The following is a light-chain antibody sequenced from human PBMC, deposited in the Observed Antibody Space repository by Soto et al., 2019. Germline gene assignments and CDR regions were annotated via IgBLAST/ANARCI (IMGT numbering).Light chain of an antibody. CDR2: AAS. V-gene: IGKV3-20*01. CDR1: QSIASNY. J-gene: IGKJ4*01. Sequence: EIVLTQSPGTLSLSPGERATLSCRASQSIASNYLAWYQQKPGQAPRLLIYAASNRATGIPGRFSGSGSGNHFTVTISRLEPEDFAVYYCQQYGDSPLTFGGGTKVEIK. CDR3: QQYGDSPLT.